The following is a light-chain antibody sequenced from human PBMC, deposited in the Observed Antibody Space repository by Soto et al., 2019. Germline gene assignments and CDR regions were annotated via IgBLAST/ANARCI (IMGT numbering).Light chain of an antibody. Sequence: SYELTQPPSVSVAPGQTARITCGGKNIGSKSVHWYQQKPGQAPVLVVYDDRDRPSGIPERFSGSNSGNTATLTISRVEAGDEADYYCQVWDSSSDHVVFGGGTQLTVL. V-gene: IGLV3-21*02. CDR2: DDR. J-gene: IGLJ2*01. CDR3: QVWDSSSDHVV. CDR1: NIGSKS.